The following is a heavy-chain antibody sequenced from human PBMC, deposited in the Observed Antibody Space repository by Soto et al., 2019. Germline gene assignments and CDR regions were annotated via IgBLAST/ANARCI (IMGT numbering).Heavy chain of an antibody. CDR3: ARGGKAAAGSYNWFDP. Sequence: SETLSLTCAXSGFSISSGYYWGWIRQPPGQGLEWIGSIYHSGSAYHNPSLKSRVTISVDTSKNQFSLKLTSVTAADTAVYYYARGGKAAAGSYNWFDPWGQGTLVTVSS. D-gene: IGHD6-13*01. CDR2: IYHSGSA. V-gene: IGHV4-38-2*01. J-gene: IGHJ5*02. CDR1: GFSISSGYY.